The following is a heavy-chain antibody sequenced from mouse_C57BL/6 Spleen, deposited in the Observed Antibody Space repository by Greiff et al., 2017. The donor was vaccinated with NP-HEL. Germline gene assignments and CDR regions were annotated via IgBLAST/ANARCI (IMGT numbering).Heavy chain of an antibody. CDR3: ARSHKATVVVHWYFDV. V-gene: IGHV1-26*01. J-gene: IGHJ1*03. Sequence: EVQLQQSGPELVKPGASVKISCKASGYTFTDYYMNWVKQSHGKSLEWIGDINPNNGGTSYNQKFKGKATLTVDKSSSTAYMELRSLTSEDSAVYYCARSHKATVVVHWYFDVWGTGTTVTVSS. CDR1: GYTFTDYY. CDR2: INPNNGGT. D-gene: IGHD1-1*01.